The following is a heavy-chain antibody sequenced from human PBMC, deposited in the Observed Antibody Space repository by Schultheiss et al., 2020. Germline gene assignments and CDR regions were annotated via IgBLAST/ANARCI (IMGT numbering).Heavy chain of an antibody. J-gene: IGHJ4*02. CDR2: IRSKAYGGTT. CDR1: GFTFGDYA. D-gene: IGHD4-17*01. Sequence: GESLKISCTASGFTFGDYAMSWVRQAPGKGLEWVGFIRSKAYGGTTEYAASVKGRFTISRDDSKSIAYLQMNSLKTEDTAVYYCTRDSPEATVTSGDYWGQGTLVNVYS. V-gene: IGHV3-49*04. CDR3: TRDSPEATVTSGDY.